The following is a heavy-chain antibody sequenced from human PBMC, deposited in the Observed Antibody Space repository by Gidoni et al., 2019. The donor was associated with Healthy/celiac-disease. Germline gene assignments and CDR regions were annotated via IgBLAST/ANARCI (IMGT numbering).Heavy chain of an antibody. Sequence: QVQLQESGPGLVKPSETLSLTCTVSGGSISSYYWSWIRQPPGKGLEWIGYIYYSGSTNYNPSLKSRVTISVDTSKNQFSLKLSSVTAADTAVYYCARDRRDGYNSAVAELYYYGMDVWGQGTTVTVSS. CDR2: IYYSGST. J-gene: IGHJ6*02. CDR3: ARDRRDGYNSAVAELYYYGMDV. CDR1: GGSISSYY. D-gene: IGHD5-12*01. V-gene: IGHV4-59*01.